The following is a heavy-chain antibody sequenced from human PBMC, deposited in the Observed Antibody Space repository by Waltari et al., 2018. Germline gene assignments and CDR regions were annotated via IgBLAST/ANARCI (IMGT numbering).Heavy chain of an antibody. V-gene: IGHV1-69-2*01. D-gene: IGHD2-21*01. J-gene: IGHJ4*02. CDR3: AIAIATDLRGYLDY. CDR1: GYTFTDYY. CDR2: MQPKDGKT. Sequence: EVQLVQSGAEGKKLGATGKISCKVSGYTFTDYYMHWVQQAPGKGRKWMGVMQPKDGKTRDAETFQVRVPITANTSTYTAYMELSRPRTEDTAVEYCAIAIATDLRGYLDYWGRGTLVPVSS.